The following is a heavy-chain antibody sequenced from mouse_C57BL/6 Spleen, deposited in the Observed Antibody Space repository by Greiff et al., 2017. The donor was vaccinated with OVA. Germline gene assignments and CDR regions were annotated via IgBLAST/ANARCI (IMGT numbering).Heavy chain of an antibody. D-gene: IGHD5-2*01. J-gene: IGHJ4*01. V-gene: IGHV1-82*01. CDR1: GYAFSSFR. CDR2: SYPGDGDT. CDR3: ARLGEYGGCYYARDY. Sequence: LVESGPELVKPGASVKISRKASGYAFSSFRMNWVKQRPGKGLEWIGRSYPGDGDTYYNGKFKGKGTLTADKSSSPAYMQLSNLTSEDAAVYYCARLGEYGGCYYARDYGGQGTSVTVSS.